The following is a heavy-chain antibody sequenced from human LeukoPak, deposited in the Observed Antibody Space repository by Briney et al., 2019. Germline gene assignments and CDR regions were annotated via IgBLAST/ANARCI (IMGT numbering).Heavy chain of an antibody. V-gene: IGHV1-18*04. CDR2: ISAYNGNT. CDR1: GYTFTGYY. D-gene: IGHD3-22*01. CDR3: ARGPEGYWFYYYYMDV. J-gene: IGHJ6*03. Sequence: GASVKVSCKASGYTFTGYYMHWVRQAPGQGLEWMGWISAYNGNTNYAQKLQGRVTMTTDTSTSTAYMELRSLRSDDTAVYYCARGPEGYWFYYYYMDVWGKGTTVTVSS.